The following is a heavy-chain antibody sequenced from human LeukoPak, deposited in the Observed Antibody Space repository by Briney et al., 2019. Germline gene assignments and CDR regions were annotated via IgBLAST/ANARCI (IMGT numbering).Heavy chain of an antibody. Sequence: SETLSLTCTVSGGSISSYYWSWIRQPPGKGLEWIGYIYYSGSTNYNPSLKSRVTISVDTSKNQFSLKLSSVTAADTAVYYCARLVRGSYYYYYYMDVWGKGTTVTVSS. D-gene: IGHD3-16*01. J-gene: IGHJ6*03. CDR3: ARLVRGSYYYYYYMDV. V-gene: IGHV4-59*01. CDR2: IYYSGST. CDR1: GGSISSYY.